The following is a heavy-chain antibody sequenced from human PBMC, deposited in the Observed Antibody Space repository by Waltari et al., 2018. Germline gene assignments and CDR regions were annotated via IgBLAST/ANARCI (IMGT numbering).Heavy chain of an antibody. CDR3: ARAGCGGDCYSPVGY. Sequence: EVQLVESGGGLVKPGGSLRLTCPASGFTFSSNSMNWVRQAPGKGLAWVSAISSSSSYIYYADSVKGRFTISRDNAKNSLYLQMNSLRAEDTAVYYCARAGCGGDCYSPVGYWGQGTLVTVSS. CDR1: GFTFSSNS. CDR2: ISSSSSYI. D-gene: IGHD2-21*01. J-gene: IGHJ4*02. V-gene: IGHV3-21*01.